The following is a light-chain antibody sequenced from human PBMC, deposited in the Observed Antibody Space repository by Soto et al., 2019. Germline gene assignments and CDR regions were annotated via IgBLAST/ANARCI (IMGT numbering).Light chain of an antibody. V-gene: IGLV2-14*01. Sequence: QSALTQPASVSGSPGQSITVSCTGSSSDFGDDKYVSWYQQQPGKGPNLLIYGVNSRPSGISNRVSGSKSGNTASLTISGLHVEDEAEYFCGSFTTSRIWVFGGGTKLTVL. CDR3: GSFTTSRIWV. CDR2: GVN. J-gene: IGLJ3*02. CDR1: SSDFGDDKY.